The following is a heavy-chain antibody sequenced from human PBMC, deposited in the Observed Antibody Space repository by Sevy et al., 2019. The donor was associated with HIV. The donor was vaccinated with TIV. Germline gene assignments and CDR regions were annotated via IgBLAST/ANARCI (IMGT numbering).Heavy chain of an antibody. CDR2: IYYNGHI. Sequence: SETLSLTCTVSGGSITSLYWNWIRQPPGKGLEWIANIYYNGHINYNLSLKSRVTLSLDTSKNQFSLRLSSVTAVDTAMYYCAGENAWGRGYSWGQGTLVTVSS. CDR1: GGSITSLY. V-gene: IGHV4-59*08. J-gene: IGHJ4*02. D-gene: IGHD1-26*01. CDR3: AGENAWGRGYS.